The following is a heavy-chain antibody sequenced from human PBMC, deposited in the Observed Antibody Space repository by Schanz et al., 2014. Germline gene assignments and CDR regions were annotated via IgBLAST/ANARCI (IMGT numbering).Heavy chain of an antibody. Sequence: EVQLVESGGGLVQPGGSLRLSCAASGFTVSNNYMSWVRQAPGKGLECVSIIYSDGSTYYVDSVKGRFIISRDSSKNTLFLQMNSLRPEDTAVYYCVRDTDYHFDYWGQGTLVTVSS. J-gene: IGHJ4*02. V-gene: IGHV3-66*01. D-gene: IGHD4-17*01. CDR1: GFTVSNNY. CDR2: IYSDGST. CDR3: VRDTDYHFDY.